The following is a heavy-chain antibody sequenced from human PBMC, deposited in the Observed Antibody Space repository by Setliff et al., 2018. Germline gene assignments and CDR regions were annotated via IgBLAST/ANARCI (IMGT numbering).Heavy chain of an antibody. CDR3: ARELLSSRSQGEIDY. CDR1: RFTSSNYW. J-gene: IGHJ4*02. Sequence: GGSLRLSCAASRFTSSNYWMSWVRQAPGKGLEWVSYISRSGSTIYYADSVKGRFTISRDNAKNSLYLQMNSLRAEDTAVYYCARELLSSRSQGEIDYWGQGTLVTVSS. D-gene: IGHD2-15*01. V-gene: IGHV3-11*01. CDR2: ISRSGSTI.